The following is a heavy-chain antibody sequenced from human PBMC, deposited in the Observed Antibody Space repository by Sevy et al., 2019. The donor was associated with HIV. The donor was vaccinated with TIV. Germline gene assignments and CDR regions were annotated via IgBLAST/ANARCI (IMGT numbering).Heavy chain of an antibody. D-gene: IGHD1-7*01. J-gene: IGHJ4*02. CDR3: ARQGYNWNYPYFDY. CDR2: IYYTGST. CDR1: GGSISSYY. V-gene: IGHV4-59*08. Sequence: SETLSLTCTVSGGSISSYYWSCIRQPPGKGLGWVGYIYYTGSTNYNPSLKSRVTISVDTSKNQFSLKLSSVTAADTAASYCARQGYNWNYPYFDYWGQGTVVTVSS.